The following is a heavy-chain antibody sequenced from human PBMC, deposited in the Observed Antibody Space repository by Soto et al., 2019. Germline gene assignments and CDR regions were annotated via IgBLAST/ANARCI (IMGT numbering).Heavy chain of an antibody. D-gene: IGHD3-3*01. CDR3: AHRVLRTVFGLVTTTAIYFDF. CDR2: IYWDDDK. Sequence: QITLNESGPTQVKPRQTLTLTCTFSGFSLTTSGVGVGWMRQSPGKAPEWLALIYWDDDKRYSPSLKSRLTITKDTSKIPVVLTMVDLDPADTATYYCAHRVLRTVFGLVTTTAIYFDFWGQGTPVAVSS. J-gene: IGHJ4*02. V-gene: IGHV2-5*02. CDR1: GFSLTTSGVG.